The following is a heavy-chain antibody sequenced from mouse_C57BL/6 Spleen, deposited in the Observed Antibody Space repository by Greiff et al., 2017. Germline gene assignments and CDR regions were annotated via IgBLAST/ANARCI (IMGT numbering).Heavy chain of an antibody. CDR3: ARGDYDRTWFAY. V-gene: IGHV1-80*01. CDR1: GYAFSSYW. J-gene: IGHJ3*01. Sequence: VQLQQSGAELVKPGASVKISCKASGYAFSSYWMNWVKQRPGKGLEWIGQIYPGDGDTNYNGKFKGKATLTADKSSSTAYMQLSSLTSEDSAVYFCARGDYDRTWFAYWGQETLVTVSA. D-gene: IGHD2-4*01. CDR2: IYPGDGDT.